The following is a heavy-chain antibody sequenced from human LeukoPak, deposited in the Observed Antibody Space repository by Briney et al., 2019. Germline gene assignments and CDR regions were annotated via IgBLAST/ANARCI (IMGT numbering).Heavy chain of an antibody. Sequence: GESLKISCKGSGYSFTSYWIGWVRQMPGKGLEWMGIIYPGDSDTRYSPSFQGQVTISADKSISTAYLRWSSLKASDTAMYYCARSPWELHTGGDYWGPGTLVTVSS. D-gene: IGHD1-26*01. J-gene: IGHJ4*02. CDR2: IYPGDSDT. V-gene: IGHV5-51*01. CDR1: GYSFTSYW. CDR3: ARSPWELHTGGDY.